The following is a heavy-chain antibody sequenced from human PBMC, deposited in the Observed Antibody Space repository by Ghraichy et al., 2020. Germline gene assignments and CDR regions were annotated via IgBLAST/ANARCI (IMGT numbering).Heavy chain of an antibody. CDR1: GFTFSSYS. Sequence: GGSLRLSCAASGFTFSSYSMNWVSQAPGKGLEWFSYISSGSTTIYYADSVKGRFTISRDNAKNSLYLQMNSLRAEDTAGYYCARGYFGFDLWGRGTLVTVSS. V-gene: IGHV3-48*01. D-gene: IGHD3-10*01. CDR3: ARGYFGFDL. J-gene: IGHJ2*01. CDR2: ISSGSTTI.